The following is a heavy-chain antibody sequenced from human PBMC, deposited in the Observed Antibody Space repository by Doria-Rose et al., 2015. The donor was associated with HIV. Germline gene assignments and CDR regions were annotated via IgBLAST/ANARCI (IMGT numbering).Heavy chain of an antibody. Sequence: TLKESGPVLVKPTEALTLTCTVSGVSLSSPGMGVSWIRQPPGKALEWLGNIFSDDDRYYKTSLKSRLTISRGTSKSQVVLTMTDMDPVDTATYYCARIKSSRWYHKYYFDFWGQGTLVIVSA. CDR3: ARIKSSRWYHKYYFDF. V-gene: IGHV2-26*01. CDR1: GVSLSSPGMG. CDR2: IFSDDDR. D-gene: IGHD6-13*01. J-gene: IGHJ4*02.